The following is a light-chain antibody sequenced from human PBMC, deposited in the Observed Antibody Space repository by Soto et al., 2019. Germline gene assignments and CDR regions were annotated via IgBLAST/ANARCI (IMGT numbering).Light chain of an antibody. J-gene: IGKJ1*01. CDR3: QQSHNSPQS. CDR2: ASS. Sequence: LTKSPASLSASVGDAVTITCRASQTIMNSLNWYQLKPGTPPRLLIYASSSLQSGVPSRFSCSGSGTDFTLTISSLHPEAFATSSCQQSHNSPQSFGQGTKVDI. CDR1: QTIMNS. V-gene: IGKV1-39*01.